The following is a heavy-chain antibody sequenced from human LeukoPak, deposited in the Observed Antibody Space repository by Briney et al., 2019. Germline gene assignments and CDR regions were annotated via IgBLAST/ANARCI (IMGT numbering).Heavy chain of an antibody. D-gene: IGHD2-15*01. CDR3: ARDRCSGGSCYSSFDY. Sequence: GASVKVSCKASGGTFSSYAISWVRQAPGQGLEWMGWINPNSGGTNYAQKFQGRVTMTRDTSISTAYMELSRLRSDDTAVYYCARDRCSGGSCYSSFDYWGQGTLVTVSS. V-gene: IGHV1-2*02. CDR2: INPNSGGT. J-gene: IGHJ4*02. CDR1: GGTFSSYA.